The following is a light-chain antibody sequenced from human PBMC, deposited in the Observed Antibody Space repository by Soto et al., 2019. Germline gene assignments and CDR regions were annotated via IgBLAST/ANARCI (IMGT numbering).Light chain of an antibody. CDR1: SSDVGGYNF. CDR3: SSYTSSSTVI. V-gene: IGLV2-14*03. J-gene: IGLJ2*01. CDR2: DVR. Sequence: QSVLTQPASVSGSPGQSITISCTGTSSDVGGYNFVSWYQQHPGKAPKFIIYDVRNRPSGVSNRFSGSRSGNTASLTISGLQAEDEADDYCSSYTSSSTVIFGGGTKLTVL.